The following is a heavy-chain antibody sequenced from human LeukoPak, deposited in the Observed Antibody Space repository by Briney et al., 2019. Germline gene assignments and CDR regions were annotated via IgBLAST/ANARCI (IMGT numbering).Heavy chain of an antibody. Sequence: PGGSRRLSCAASGFTFSSYVMSWVRQAPGEGLEWVSGISASGGGTYFADSVKGRFTTSRDNSKNTLYLQMNSLRADDTAVYYCAKDSYASAYTYGKPFDYWGQGTLVTVSS. J-gene: IGHJ4*02. CDR3: AKDSYASAYTYGKPFDY. CDR2: ISASGGGT. CDR1: GFTFSSYV. D-gene: IGHD5-18*01. V-gene: IGHV3-23*01.